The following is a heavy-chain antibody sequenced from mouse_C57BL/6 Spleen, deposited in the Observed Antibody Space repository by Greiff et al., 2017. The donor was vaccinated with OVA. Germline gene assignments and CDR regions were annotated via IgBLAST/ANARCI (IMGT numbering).Heavy chain of an antibody. CDR1: GYTFTSYW. Sequence: VQLQQPGAELVRPGTSVKLSCKASGYTFTSYWMHWVKQRPGQGLEWIGVIDPSDSYTNYNQKFKGKATLTVDTSSSTAYMQLSSLTSEDSAVYYCARSGSNYWYFDVWGTGTTVTVSS. CDR3: ARSGSNYWYFDV. V-gene: IGHV1-59*01. J-gene: IGHJ1*03. D-gene: IGHD2-5*01. CDR2: IDPSDSYT.